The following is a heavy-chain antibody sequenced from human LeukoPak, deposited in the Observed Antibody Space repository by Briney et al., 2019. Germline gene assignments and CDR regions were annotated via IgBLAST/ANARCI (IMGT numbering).Heavy chain of an antibody. CDR3: ARGDHLGY. V-gene: IGHV3-7*01. CDR1: VFTFSSDL. CDR2: ILQDGSEK. Sequence: PGGALRLSCAASVFTFSSDLMSWGRHAPGEGLEWVANILQDGSEKYYVDSVRGGFTISRDNAKNSLYLQMNSLRDQDTRVCYCARGDHLGYWGQATLVTV. J-gene: IGHJ4*02.